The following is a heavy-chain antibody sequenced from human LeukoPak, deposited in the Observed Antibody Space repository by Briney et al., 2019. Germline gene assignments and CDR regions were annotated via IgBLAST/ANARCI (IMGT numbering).Heavy chain of an antibody. V-gene: IGHV3-30*03. Sequence: GGSLRLSCAASGFTFSSYGVHWVRQAPGKGLEWVAVISYDGSNKYYADSVKGRFTISRDNSKNTLYLQMNSLRAEDTAVYYCARDGRYFYYYYGMDVWGQGTTVTVSS. CDR3: ARDGRYFYYYYGMDV. CDR2: ISYDGSNK. D-gene: IGHD1-1*01. J-gene: IGHJ6*02. CDR1: GFTFSSYG.